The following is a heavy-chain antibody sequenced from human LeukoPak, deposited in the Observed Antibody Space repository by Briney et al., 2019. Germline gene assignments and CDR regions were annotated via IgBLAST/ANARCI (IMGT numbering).Heavy chain of an antibody. CDR1: GGSISSYY. J-gene: IGHJ4*02. CDR3: ASSGWYLSSFN. D-gene: IGHD6-19*01. Sequence: SETLSLTCTVSGGSISSYYWSWIRQPAGKGLEWIGRIYTSGSTNYNPSLRSRVTMSVDTSKNQFSLKLSSVTAAGTAVYYCASSGWYLSSFNWGQGTLVTVSS. V-gene: IGHV4-4*07. CDR2: IYTSGST.